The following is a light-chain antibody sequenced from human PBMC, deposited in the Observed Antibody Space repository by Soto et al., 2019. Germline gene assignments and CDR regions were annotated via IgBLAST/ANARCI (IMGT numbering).Light chain of an antibody. V-gene: IGKV1-8*01. CDR3: QQYYSYPPWT. CDR2: AAS. CDR1: QGISSY. Sequence: AIRMTQSPSSLSASTGDRVTITCRASQGISSYLAWYQQKPGKAPKLLIYAASTLQSGVPSRFSGSGSGTDFTITISCLQSEEFSTYYCQQYYSYPPWTCGQGTKVEIK. J-gene: IGKJ1*01.